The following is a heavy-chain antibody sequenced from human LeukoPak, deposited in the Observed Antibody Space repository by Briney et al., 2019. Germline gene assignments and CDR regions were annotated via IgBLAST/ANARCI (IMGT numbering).Heavy chain of an antibody. CDR3: ARGGSWFSIYYYYYMDV. Sequence: GGSLRLSCAAPGFSFSTFGMHWVRQTPGKGPEWVSHISKDESNKYYADSVKGRFTISRDTSKNTLFLQMNSLRAEDTAVYYCARGGSWFSIYYYYYMDVWGKGTTVTVSS. D-gene: IGHD2-15*01. V-gene: IGHV3-30*03. CDR1: GFSFSTFG. J-gene: IGHJ6*03. CDR2: ISKDESNK.